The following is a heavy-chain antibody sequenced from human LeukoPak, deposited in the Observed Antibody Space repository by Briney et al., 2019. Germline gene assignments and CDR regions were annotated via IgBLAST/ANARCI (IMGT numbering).Heavy chain of an antibody. D-gene: IGHD5-24*01. V-gene: IGHV3-23*01. CDR2: ISGSGGST. CDR3: AKAPIRWLRPPFDY. CDR1: GFTFSSYA. Sequence: GGSLRLSCAASGFTFSSYAMSWVRQAPGKGLEWVSAISGSGGSTYYADSVKGRFAISTDNTKNTLYLQMNSLRAADTTVYYCAKAPIRWLRPPFDYWGQGTLVTVSS. J-gene: IGHJ4*02.